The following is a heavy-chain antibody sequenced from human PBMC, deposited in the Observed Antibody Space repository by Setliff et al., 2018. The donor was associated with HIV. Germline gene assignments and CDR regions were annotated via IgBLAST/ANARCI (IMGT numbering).Heavy chain of an antibody. CDR1: GGSFSGYH. CDR3: ARGHPIVPTGLVSFYFDH. D-gene: IGHD2-2*01. J-gene: IGHJ4*02. CDR2: IDHSGST. Sequence: SETLSLTCAVYGGSFSGYHWSWIRQSPGKGLEWIGEIDHSGSTDDNPSLKSRVTISVDTSKNQFSMKLSSVSAADTAVYYCARGHPIVPTGLVSFYFDHWGQGTLVTVSS. V-gene: IGHV4-34*01.